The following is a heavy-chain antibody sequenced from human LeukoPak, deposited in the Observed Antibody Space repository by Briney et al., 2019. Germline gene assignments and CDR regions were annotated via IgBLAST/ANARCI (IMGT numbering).Heavy chain of an antibody. CDR2: IYYSGST. CDR1: GGSISSGGYY. Sequence: SETLSLTCTVSGGSISSGGYYWSWIRQHPGKGLEWIGYIYYSGSTNYNPSLKSRVTISVDTSKNQFSLKLSSVTAADTAVYYCARDSSDAFDIWGQGTMVTVSS. D-gene: IGHD2-2*01. V-gene: IGHV4-31*03. J-gene: IGHJ3*02. CDR3: ARDSSDAFDI.